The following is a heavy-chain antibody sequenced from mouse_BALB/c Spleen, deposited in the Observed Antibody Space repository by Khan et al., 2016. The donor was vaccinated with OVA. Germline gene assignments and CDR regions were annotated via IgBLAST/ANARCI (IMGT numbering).Heavy chain of an antibody. CDR2: ISSGGST. D-gene: IGHD1-1*01. J-gene: IGHJ2*01. V-gene: IGHV5-6-5*01. CDR1: GFTFRNYA. Sequence: EVELVESGGGLVKPGGSLKLSCAASGFTFRNYAMSWVRQTPEKRLEWVASISSGGSTYYPDSVKGRFTISRDDARNILYLQMSSLRSEDTAMYYCARAYDYFDYWGQGTTLTVSS. CDR3: ARAYDYFDY.